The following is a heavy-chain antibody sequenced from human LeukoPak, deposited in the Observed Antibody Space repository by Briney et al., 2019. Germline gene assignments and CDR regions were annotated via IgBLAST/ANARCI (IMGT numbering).Heavy chain of an antibody. CDR3: ARCSGGSCYGIDYFDY. CDR2: IYPGDSDT. Sequence: GESLKISCKGSGYSFTSYWVGWVRQMPGKGLEWMGIIYPGDSDTRYSPSFQGQVTISADKSISTAYLQWSSLKASDTAMYYCARCSGGSCYGIDYFDYWGQGTLVTVSS. V-gene: IGHV5-51*01. D-gene: IGHD2-15*01. J-gene: IGHJ4*02. CDR1: GYSFTSYW.